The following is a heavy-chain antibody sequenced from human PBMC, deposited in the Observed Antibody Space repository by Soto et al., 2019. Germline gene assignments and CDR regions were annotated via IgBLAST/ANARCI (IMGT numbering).Heavy chain of an antibody. J-gene: IGHJ4*02. CDR1: GGSISSGGYS. CDR3: ARYDYTNDIYSIDS. CDR2: IYHSGST. V-gene: IGHV4-30-2*01. Sequence: PSETLSLTCTVSGGSISSGGYSWSWIRQPPGKGLEWSGYIYHSGSTYYNPSLERRVTMSVDKSKNQFSLNLSSVTAADTAVYYCARYDYTNDIYSIDSWGRGTLVTVSS. D-gene: IGHD2-8*01.